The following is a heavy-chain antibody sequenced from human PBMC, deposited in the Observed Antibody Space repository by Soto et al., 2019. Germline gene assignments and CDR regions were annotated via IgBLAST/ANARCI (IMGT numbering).Heavy chain of an antibody. V-gene: IGHV1-3*05. CDR2: INAGNGNT. J-gene: IGHJ4*02. D-gene: IGHD3-22*01. CDR1: GYTFTSYA. CDR3: ARGSGPMIEWH. Sequence: QIQLVQSGAEEKKPGASVKDSCKASGYTFTSYAMHWVRQAPGQRLEWMGWINAGNGNTKYSQKFQSRVTITRDTSASTAYMELGSLRAEDTAVYYCARGSGPMIEWHWGQGTLVTVSS.